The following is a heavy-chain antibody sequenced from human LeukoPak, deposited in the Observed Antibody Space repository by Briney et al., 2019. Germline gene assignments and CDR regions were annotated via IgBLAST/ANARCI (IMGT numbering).Heavy chain of an antibody. Sequence: GGSLRLSCTASAFTFSSYAMHWVRQAPGKGLEWMAVVSYDGNTKYYADSVRGRFTISRDNSENTLYLQMNSLRAEDTAIYYCAKLGGPYNWDYAGLNYMDVWGKGTTFTVSS. CDR2: VSYDGNTK. CDR3: AKLGGPYNWDYAGLNYMDV. V-gene: IGHV3-33*06. CDR1: AFTFSSYA. D-gene: IGHD1-7*01. J-gene: IGHJ6*03.